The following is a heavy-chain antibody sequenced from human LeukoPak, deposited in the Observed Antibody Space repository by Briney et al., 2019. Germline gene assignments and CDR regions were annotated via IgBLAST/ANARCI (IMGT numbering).Heavy chain of an antibody. V-gene: IGHV3-66*01. D-gene: IGHD3-3*01. CDR1: GFTVSNNY. CDR3: ASLLRFLEWSPGALDI. J-gene: IGHJ3*02. Sequence: GGSLRLSCAVSGFTVSNNYMSWVRQAPGKGLEWVSVIYSTGGIHYADSVKGRFTISRDSSKNTLFLQMSNLRAEDTAVYYCASLLRFLEWSPGALDIWGQGTMVTVSS. CDR2: IYSTGGI.